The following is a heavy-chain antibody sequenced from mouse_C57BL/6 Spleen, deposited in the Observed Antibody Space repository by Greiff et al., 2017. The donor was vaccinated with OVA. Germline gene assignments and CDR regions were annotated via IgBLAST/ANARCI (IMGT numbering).Heavy chain of an antibody. J-gene: IGHJ4*01. CDR3: ARHGYRNPNYYAMDY. D-gene: IGHD2-5*01. Sequence: QVQLKESGPGLVAPSQSLSITCTVSGFSLTSYGVHWVRQPPGKGLEWLVVIWSDGSTTYNSALKSRLSISKDNSKSQVFLKMNSLQTDDTAMYYCARHGYRNPNYYAMDYWGQGTSVTVSS. CDR1: GFSLTSYG. V-gene: IGHV2-6-1*01. CDR2: IWSDGST.